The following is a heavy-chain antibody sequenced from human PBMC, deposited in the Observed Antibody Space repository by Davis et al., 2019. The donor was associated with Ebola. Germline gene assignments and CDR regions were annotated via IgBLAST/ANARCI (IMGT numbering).Heavy chain of an antibody. CDR1: GGTFSSYA. Sequence: SVKVSCKASGGTFSSYAISWVRQAPGQGLEWMGGIIPIFGTANYAQKLQGRVTITRDMTTSTVYMELSGLRSEDAALYYCAASAGTVGKFDYWGQGTLVTVSS. V-gene: IGHV1-69*05. CDR2: IIPIFGTA. CDR3: AASAGTVGKFDY. J-gene: IGHJ4*02. D-gene: IGHD1-14*01.